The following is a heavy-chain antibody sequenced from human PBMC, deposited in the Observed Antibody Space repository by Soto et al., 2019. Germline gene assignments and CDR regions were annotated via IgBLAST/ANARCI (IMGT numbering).Heavy chain of an antibody. CDR3: ARVFFFKAEDGIRDTVPVSAFLLNRSSDL. D-gene: IGHD2-15*01. CDR2: IYSGGST. V-gene: IGHV3-66*01. J-gene: IGHJ2*01. Sequence: KGLEWASVIYSGGSTYYAASVKGRFTISRDNSKNTLYLQMNSRRAEDTVVYYCARVFFFKAEDGIRDTVPVSAFLLNRSSDL.